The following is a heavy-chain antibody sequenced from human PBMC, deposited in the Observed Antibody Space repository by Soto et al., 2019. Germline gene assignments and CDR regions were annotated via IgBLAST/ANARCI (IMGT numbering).Heavy chain of an antibody. J-gene: IGHJ5*02. V-gene: IGHV4-30-2*01. CDR2: IYHSGSI. CDR3: ARAKAYYGSGSYRGVNWFDP. CDR1: GGSISSGGYS. D-gene: IGHD3-10*01. Sequence: PSETLSLTCAVSGGSISSGGYSWSWIRQPPGKGLEWIGYIYHSGSIYYNPSLKSRVTISVDRSKNQFSLKLSSVPAADTAVYYCARAKAYYGSGSYRGVNWFDPWGQGTLVTVSS.